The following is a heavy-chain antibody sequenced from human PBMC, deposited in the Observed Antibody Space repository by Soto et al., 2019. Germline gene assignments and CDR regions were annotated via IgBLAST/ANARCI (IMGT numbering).Heavy chain of an antibody. J-gene: IGHJ4*02. CDR2: ISSYGGYT. Sequence: EVQLLESGGGLVQPGGSLRLSCAASGFSFGSYAMSWVRQAPGKGLEWVSGISSYGGYTYYADSVKGRFTISRDNSESIVYLQMNSLRGDDTAVYYCAKDLARRRMTTFDYWGRGALGSVSS. CDR3: AKDLARRRMTTFDY. D-gene: IGHD4-17*01. CDR1: GFSFGSYA. V-gene: IGHV3-23*01.